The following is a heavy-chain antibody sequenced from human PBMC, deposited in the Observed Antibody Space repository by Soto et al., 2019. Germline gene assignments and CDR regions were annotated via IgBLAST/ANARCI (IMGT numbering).Heavy chain of an antibody. J-gene: IGHJ6*02. Sequence: SQTLSLTCAISGDSVSNNSAAWNWIRQSPSRGLEWLGKTYYRSKWYNDYAVSVKSRITINPDTSKNQFSLQLNSVTPEDTAVYYCARQSGYDALDYSYYGLDVWGQRTTVTVSS. CDR2: TYYRSKWYN. CDR3: ARQSGYDALDYSYYGLDV. D-gene: IGHD5-12*01. V-gene: IGHV6-1*01. CDR1: GDSVSNNSAA.